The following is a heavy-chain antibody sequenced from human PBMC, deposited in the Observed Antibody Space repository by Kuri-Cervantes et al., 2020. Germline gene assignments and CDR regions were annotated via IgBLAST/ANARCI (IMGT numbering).Heavy chain of an antibody. D-gene: IGHD2-2*02. CDR1: GFTFSDYA. Sequence: GESLKISCAASGFTFSDYALHWVRQAPAKGLEWVALISYDEDNNYYADSVKGRFTISRDNSKNTLYLQMNSLRAEDTAVYYCARDTVPAAISYYMDVWGKGTTVTDSS. CDR3: ARDTVPAAISYYMDV. J-gene: IGHJ6*03. V-gene: IGHV3-30*01. CDR2: ISYDEDNN.